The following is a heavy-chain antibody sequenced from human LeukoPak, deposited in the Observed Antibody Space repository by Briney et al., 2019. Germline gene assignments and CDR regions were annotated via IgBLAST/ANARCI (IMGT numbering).Heavy chain of an antibody. Sequence: LSGGSLRLSCAASGFTFSSYWMHWVRQAPGKGLVWVSRINSDGSSTSYADSVKGRFTISRDNAKNTLYLQMNSLRAEDTAVYYCARTPVAAADPLLDYWGQGTLVTVSS. D-gene: IGHD6-13*01. CDR2: INSDGSST. J-gene: IGHJ4*02. V-gene: IGHV3-74*01. CDR1: GFTFSSYW. CDR3: ARTPVAAADPLLDY.